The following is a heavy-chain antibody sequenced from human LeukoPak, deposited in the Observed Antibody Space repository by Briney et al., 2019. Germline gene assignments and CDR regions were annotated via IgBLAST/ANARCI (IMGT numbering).Heavy chain of an antibody. D-gene: IGHD2-8*01. CDR3: AREPKWADAFDI. V-gene: IGHV1-18*01. J-gene: IGHJ3*02. CDR1: GGTFSSYA. Sequence: ASVKVSCKASGGTFSSYAISWVRQAPGQGLEWMGWISAYNGNANYAQKLQGRVTMTTDTSTSTAYMELRSLRSDDTAVYYCAREPKWADAFDIWGQGTMVTVSS. CDR2: ISAYNGNA.